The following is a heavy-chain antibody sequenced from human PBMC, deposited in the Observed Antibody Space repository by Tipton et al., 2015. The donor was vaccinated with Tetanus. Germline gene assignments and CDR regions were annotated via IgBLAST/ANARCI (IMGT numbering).Heavy chain of an antibody. D-gene: IGHD6-19*01. CDR3: ASMRRGGREAGAHD. J-gene: IGHJ4*02. V-gene: IGHV4-34*01. Sequence: TLSLTCAVYNGSLFGYYWSWIRQPPGKGLGWIGEINHSGSTNYNPSLKTGVTISIDTSRNQMSLKLSSLTAADTAVYYCASMRRGGREAGAHDWGQGTLVTVSS. CDR2: INHSGST. CDR1: NGSLFGYY.